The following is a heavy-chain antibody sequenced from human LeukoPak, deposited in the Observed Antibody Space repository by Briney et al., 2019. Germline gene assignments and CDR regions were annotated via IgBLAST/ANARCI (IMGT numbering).Heavy chain of an antibody. V-gene: IGHV5-51*01. Sequence: GESLKISCKGSGYSFTSYWIGWVRQMPGKGLEWMGIIYPGDSDTRYSPSFQGQITISADKSISTAYLQWSSLKASDTAMYYCARRYYGSGSYYNWFDPWGQGTLVTVSS. CDR2: IYPGDSDT. D-gene: IGHD3-10*01. CDR3: ARRYYGSGSYYNWFDP. CDR1: GYSFTSYW. J-gene: IGHJ5*02.